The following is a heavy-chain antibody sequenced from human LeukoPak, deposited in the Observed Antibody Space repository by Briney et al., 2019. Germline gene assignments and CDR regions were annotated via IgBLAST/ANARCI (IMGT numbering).Heavy chain of an antibody. Sequence: PSETLSLTCAVDVGSFSGYYWSWLRQPPGKGLEWIGEINHSGSTNYTPSLKSRVTISVDTSKNQFSLKLSSVTAADTAVYYCARWWQWLRAPGYWGQGTLVTVSS. CDR3: ARWWQWLRAPGY. CDR1: VGSFSGYY. J-gene: IGHJ4*02. V-gene: IGHV4-34*01. D-gene: IGHD6-19*01. CDR2: INHSGST.